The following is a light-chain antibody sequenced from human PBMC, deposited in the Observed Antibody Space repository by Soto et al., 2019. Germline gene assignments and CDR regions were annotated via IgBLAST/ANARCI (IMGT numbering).Light chain of an antibody. CDR1: QSISSW. J-gene: IGKJ2*01. CDR2: KAS. CDR3: QQYNSYSYT. Sequence: DLQMTQSPSTLSASVGDRVTITCRASQSISSWLAWYQQKPGKAPKLLIYKASSLESGVPSRFSGSGPGTEITLTISSLQPDDFATYDCQQYNSYSYTVGQGTKLEIK. V-gene: IGKV1-5*03.